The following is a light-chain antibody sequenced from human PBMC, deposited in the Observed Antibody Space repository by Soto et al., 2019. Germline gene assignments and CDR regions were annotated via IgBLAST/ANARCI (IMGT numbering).Light chain of an antibody. V-gene: IGLV1-44*01. CDR2: HND. CDR1: SSNIGSNT. CDR3: AAWDDSLNVYV. Sequence: QSVLTQPPSASGTPGQSVTISCSGRSSNIGSNTVDWHRQLPGTAPKLLIYHNDQRTSGVPDRFSGSKSGTSASLAISGLQSEDEADFVGAAWDDSLNVYVFGTGTKLTVL. J-gene: IGLJ1*01.